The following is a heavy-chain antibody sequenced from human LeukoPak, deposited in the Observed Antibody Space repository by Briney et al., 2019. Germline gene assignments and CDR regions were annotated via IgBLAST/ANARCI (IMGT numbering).Heavy chain of an antibody. Sequence: GGSLRLSCAASGFTFSSYWMHWVRQAPGKGLVWVSRINSDGSSTSYADSVKGRFTISRDNAKNTLYLQMNSLRAEDTAVYYCARDGEPVVAATPYYYYGMDVWGQGTTVTVSS. D-gene: IGHD2-15*01. CDR2: INSDGSST. CDR3: ARDGEPVVAATPYYYYGMDV. V-gene: IGHV3-74*01. CDR1: GFTFSSYW. J-gene: IGHJ6*02.